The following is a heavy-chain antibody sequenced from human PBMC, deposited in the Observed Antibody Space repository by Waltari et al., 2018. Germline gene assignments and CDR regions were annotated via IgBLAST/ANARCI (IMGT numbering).Heavy chain of an antibody. CDR3: VRHARTTSGGKHFDH. CDR2: MYYSGSN. V-gene: IGHV4-39*01. D-gene: IGHD2-15*01. CDR1: GDSISSSSYY. J-gene: IGHJ4*02. Sequence: QLQLQESGPGLVKASETLSLTCTVSGDSISSSSYYWGWVRPPPGKGLEWIGNMYYSGSNYYNPSLKTRVTISGDTSKSQFSLKLSSVTAADTSMYYCVRHARTTSGGKHFDHWGQGMLVTVSP.